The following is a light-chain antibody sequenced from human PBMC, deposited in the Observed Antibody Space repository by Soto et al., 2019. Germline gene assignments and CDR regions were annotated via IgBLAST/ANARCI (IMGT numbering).Light chain of an antibody. CDR2: GAS. V-gene: IGKV3-20*01. J-gene: IGKJ1*01. CDR1: QSVSSSY. CDR3: QHYGTSPTWT. Sequence: DIVLTQSPGTLSLSPGERATLSCRASQSVSSSYLAWYQQKPGQAPRLLIYGASSRAAGIPDRFSGGGSGTDFTLNISRLEPEDFVVYYCQHYGTSPTWTFGQGTKVEIK.